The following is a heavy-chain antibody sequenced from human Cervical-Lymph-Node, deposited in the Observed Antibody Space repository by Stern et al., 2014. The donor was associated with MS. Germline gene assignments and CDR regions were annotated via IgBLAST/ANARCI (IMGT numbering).Heavy chain of an antibody. CDR2: IRTSGDSV. V-gene: IGHV3-11*01. CDR1: GFTFSDHY. CDR3: ARGGYSHGYDF. D-gene: IGHD5-18*01. J-gene: IGHJ4*02. Sequence: VQLVESGGGLVRPGRSLRLSCAASGFTFSDHYMSWFRQAPGKGLEWVSYIRTSGDSVYYADSVKGRFTISRDNAENTLYLQMDGLRADDTAVYYCARGGYSHGYDFWGQGTLVTVSS.